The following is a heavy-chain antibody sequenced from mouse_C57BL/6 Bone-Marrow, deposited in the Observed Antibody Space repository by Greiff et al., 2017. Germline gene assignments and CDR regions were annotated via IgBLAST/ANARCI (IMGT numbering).Heavy chain of an antibody. CDR1: GYSITSGYY. Sequence: DVQLQESGPGLVKPSQSLSLTCSVTGYSITSGYYWNWIRQFPGNKLEWMGYISYDGSNNYNPSLKNRISITRDTSKNQFFLKLNSVTTEDTATYYCASGSLITTVVADYWGQGTTLTVSS. D-gene: IGHD1-1*01. CDR2: ISYDGSN. V-gene: IGHV3-6*01. CDR3: ASGSLITTVVADY. J-gene: IGHJ2*01.